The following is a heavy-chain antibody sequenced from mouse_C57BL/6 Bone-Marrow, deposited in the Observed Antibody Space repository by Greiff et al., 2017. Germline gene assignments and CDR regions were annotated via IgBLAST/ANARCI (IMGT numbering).Heavy chain of an antibody. Sequence: QVQLQQPGAELVRPGSSVKLSCKASGYTFTSYWMHWVKQRPIQGLEWIGNIDPSDSETHYNQKFKDKATLTVDKSSSTAYMQLSSLTSEDSAVYYCARSTTVVGDWFAYWGQGTLVTVSA. V-gene: IGHV1-52*01. CDR2: IDPSDSET. D-gene: IGHD1-1*01. CDR1: GYTFTSYW. CDR3: ARSTTVVGDWFAY. J-gene: IGHJ3*01.